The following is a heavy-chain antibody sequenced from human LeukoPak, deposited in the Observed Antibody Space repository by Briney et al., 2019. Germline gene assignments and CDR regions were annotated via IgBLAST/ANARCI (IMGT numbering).Heavy chain of an antibody. Sequence: PGGSLRLSCAASGFTFSSYAMSWVRQAPGKGLEWVADIKRHGIEKHYVDAVKGRFTISRDNAKNSLYLQMNSLRAEDTAVYYCVLNMVGGQIFDFWGQGTLVTVSS. V-gene: IGHV3-7*01. CDR2: IKRHGIEK. CDR3: VLNMVGGQIFDF. D-gene: IGHD3-10*01. J-gene: IGHJ4*02. CDR1: GFTFSSYA.